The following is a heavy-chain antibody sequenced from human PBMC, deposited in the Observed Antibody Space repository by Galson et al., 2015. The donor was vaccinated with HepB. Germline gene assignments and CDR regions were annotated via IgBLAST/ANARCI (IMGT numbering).Heavy chain of an antibody. J-gene: IGHJ6*04. CDR3: AKGWFHLDV. Sequence: SLRLSCAISAITVDNYVINWVRQAPGRGLEWVCVIGSSDVTEYADSVKGRFTISRDSSKNTVFLQMNSLRAEDTAVYKCAKGWFHLDVWGKGTTVTVSS. V-gene: IGHV3-23*01. D-gene: IGHD6-19*01. CDR2: IGSSDVT. CDR1: AITVDNYV.